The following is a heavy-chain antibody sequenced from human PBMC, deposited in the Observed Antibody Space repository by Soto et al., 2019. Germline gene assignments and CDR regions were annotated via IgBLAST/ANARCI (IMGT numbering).Heavy chain of an antibody. CDR2: IYYRGIA. Sequence: SETLSLTCSVSDDSINSDKYYWGWIRQPPGKGLEWIVSIYYRGIAYYNPSLQTRVTISLDKSKSQFSLKLNSVTAADSAVYFCARLEGLATISYYFDFWGPGALVTVSS. V-gene: IGHV4-39*01. D-gene: IGHD3-9*01. CDR1: DDSINSDKYY. CDR3: ARLEGLATISYYFDF. J-gene: IGHJ4*02.